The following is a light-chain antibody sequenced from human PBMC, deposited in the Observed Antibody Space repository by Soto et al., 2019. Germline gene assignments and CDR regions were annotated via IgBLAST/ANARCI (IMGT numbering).Light chain of an antibody. CDR1: SSDVGGYDY. CDR2: EVI. V-gene: IGLV2-14*01. Sequence: QSALTQPASVSGAPGQSITISCIGTSSDVGGYDYVSWYQQNPGKAPKLIIYEVINRPSGVSSRFSGSKSGNTASLTISGRQAEDEADYYCSSYTSDSTQVFGSGTKVTVL. CDR3: SSYTSDSTQV. J-gene: IGLJ1*01.